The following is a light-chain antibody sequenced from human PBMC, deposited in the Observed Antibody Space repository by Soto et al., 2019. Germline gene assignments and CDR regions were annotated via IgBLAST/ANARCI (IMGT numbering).Light chain of an antibody. Sequence: EKVMTQSPATLSMSPGERATLSCRASQSVSSFLAWYQQKPGQAPRLLIYGASTRATGIPARFSGGGSGTEFTLTISSLQSEDFAVYYCQQYSNWPSWTFGQGTKVDIK. CDR3: QQYSNWPSWT. CDR2: GAS. CDR1: QSVSSF. V-gene: IGKV3-15*01. J-gene: IGKJ1*01.